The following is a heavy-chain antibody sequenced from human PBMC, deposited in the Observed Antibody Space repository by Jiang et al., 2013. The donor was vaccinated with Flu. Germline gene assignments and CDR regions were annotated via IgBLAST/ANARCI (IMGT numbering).Heavy chain of an antibody. CDR3: ARALGAAAGTEYDY. J-gene: IGHJ4*02. V-gene: IGHV4-4*02. D-gene: IGHD6-13*01. Sequence: KSRVTISVDKSKNQFSLKLSSVTAADTAVYYCARALGAAAGTEYDYWGQGTLVTVSS.